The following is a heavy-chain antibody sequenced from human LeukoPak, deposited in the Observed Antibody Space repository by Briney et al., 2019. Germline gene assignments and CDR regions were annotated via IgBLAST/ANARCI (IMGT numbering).Heavy chain of an antibody. J-gene: IGHJ3*02. V-gene: IGHV3-30-3*01. D-gene: IGHD3-10*01. Sequence: GGSLRLSCAASGFTFSSYAMHWVRQAPGKGLEWGAVISHDGSNKYYADSVKGRFTISRDNSKNTLYLQMNSLRAEDTAVYYCARDQFGELVVCTFHIWGQGTMVTVSS. CDR3: ARDQFGELVVCTFHI. CDR1: GFTFSSYA. CDR2: ISHDGSNK.